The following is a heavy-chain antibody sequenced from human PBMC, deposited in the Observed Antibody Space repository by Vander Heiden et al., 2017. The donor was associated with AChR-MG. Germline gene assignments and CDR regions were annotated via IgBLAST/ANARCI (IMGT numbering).Heavy chain of an antibody. CDR3: ARGRYYGSGSYYPSYNWFDP. V-gene: IGHV4-34*01. Sequence: QVQLQQWGAGLMKPSETLSLTCAVYGGSFSGYYWSWIRQPPGKGLEWIGEINHSGSTNYNPSLKSRVTISVDTSKNQFSLKLSSVTAADTAVYYCARGRYYGSGSYYPSYNWFDPWGQGTLVTVSS. D-gene: IGHD3-10*01. CDR2: INHSGST. J-gene: IGHJ5*02. CDR1: GGSFSGYY.